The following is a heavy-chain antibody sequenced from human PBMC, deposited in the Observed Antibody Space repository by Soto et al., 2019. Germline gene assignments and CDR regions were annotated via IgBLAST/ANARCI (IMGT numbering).Heavy chain of an antibody. D-gene: IGHD3-10*01. Sequence: LGEPLKISCKGSGYSFTSYWIGWVRQMPGKGLGWMGIIYPGDSDTRYSPSFQGQVTISADKSISTAYLQWSSLKASDTAMYYCARPGQDYYGSGSPDYWGQGTLVTVSS. CDR1: GYSFTSYW. CDR2: IYPGDSDT. CDR3: ARPGQDYYGSGSPDY. J-gene: IGHJ4*02. V-gene: IGHV5-51*01.